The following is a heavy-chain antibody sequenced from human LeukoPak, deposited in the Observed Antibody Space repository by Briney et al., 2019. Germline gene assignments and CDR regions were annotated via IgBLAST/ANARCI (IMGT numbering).Heavy chain of an antibody. CDR3: ARGQYASGIADY. V-gene: IGHV3-53*01. J-gene: IGHJ4*02. D-gene: IGHD3-10*01. CDR1: GFTVSSNY. Sequence: GGSLRLSCAASGFTVSSNYMSWVRQAPGKGLEWVSIINSGGTTFYTDSVKGRFTISRDNSKNTLYLQMNSLRAEDTAIYYCARGQYASGIADYWGQGTLVTVSS. CDR2: INSGGTT.